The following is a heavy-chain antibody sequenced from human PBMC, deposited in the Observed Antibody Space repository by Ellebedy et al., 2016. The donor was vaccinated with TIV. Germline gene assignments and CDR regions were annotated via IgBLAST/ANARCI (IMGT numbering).Heavy chain of an antibody. Sequence: GGSLRLSXVGSIFSTNYWMHWVRQAPGKGLVWVSRVNSDESHIDYADSVKGRFTVSRDNAKKTLYLQMDSLRPEDTAIYYCGRDEKAIAAALYYWGLGTLVTVSS. CDR3: GRDEKAIAAALYY. J-gene: IGHJ4*02. D-gene: IGHD6-13*01. CDR2: VNSDESHI. CDR1: IFSTNYW. V-gene: IGHV3-74*01.